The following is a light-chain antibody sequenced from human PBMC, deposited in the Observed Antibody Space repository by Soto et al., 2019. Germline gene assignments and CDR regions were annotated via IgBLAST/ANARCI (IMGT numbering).Light chain of an antibody. Sequence: AVQMTQSPSSLSASVGDRVIITCRASQDIRNDLGWYQQKPGKAPKLVIYAVSSIQSGVPSRFSGSGSGTDFTLTISSLQPEDFATYYCLQDYNYPLTFGGGTKVEIK. CDR1: QDIRND. J-gene: IGKJ4*01. CDR3: LQDYNYPLT. V-gene: IGKV1-6*01. CDR2: AVS.